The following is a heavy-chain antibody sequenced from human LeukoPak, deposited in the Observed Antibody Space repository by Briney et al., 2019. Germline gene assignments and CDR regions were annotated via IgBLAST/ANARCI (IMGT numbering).Heavy chain of an antibody. CDR1: GFTFTSHS. V-gene: IGHV3-48*02. Sequence: GGSLRLSCAASGFTFTSHSMNWVRQAPGKGLEWISYITSSSSTIYYADSVKGRFTISRDNAKNSLYLQMNSLRDEDTGVYYCARGKHDYGSGSYSISANDAFDIWGQGTMVTVSS. CDR2: ITSSSSTI. D-gene: IGHD3-10*01. J-gene: IGHJ3*02. CDR3: ARGKHDYGSGSYSISANDAFDI.